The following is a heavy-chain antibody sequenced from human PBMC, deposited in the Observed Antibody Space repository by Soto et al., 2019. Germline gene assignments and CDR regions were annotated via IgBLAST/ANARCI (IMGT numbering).Heavy chain of an antibody. CDR1: GPRLPNRW. D-gene: IGHD3-10*01. Sequence: PGESLKISCKYSGPRLPNRWFAWVRQVPGKGLEWMGNIYPGDSDIKYSPSLGGQVTISADKSSSTAFLEWRSLRASDSATYYCARQDGSGPFDYWGQGTRVTVSS. CDR3: ARQDGSGPFDY. CDR2: IYPGDSDI. J-gene: IGHJ4*02. V-gene: IGHV5-51*01.